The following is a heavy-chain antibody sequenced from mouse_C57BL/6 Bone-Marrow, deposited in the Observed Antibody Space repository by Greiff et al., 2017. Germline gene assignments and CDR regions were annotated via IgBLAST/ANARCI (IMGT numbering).Heavy chain of an antibody. CDR2: IYPGSGST. CDR1: GYTFTSYW. J-gene: IGHJ2*01. Sequence: QVQLQQPGAELVKPGASVKMSCKASGYTFTSYWITWVKQRPGQGLEWIGDIYPGSGSTNYNEKFKSKDTLTVDTSSSTAYMQLSSLTSEDSAVYYCARRDYGSAYYFDYWGQGTTLTVSS. V-gene: IGHV1-55*01. CDR3: ARRDYGSAYYFDY. D-gene: IGHD1-1*01.